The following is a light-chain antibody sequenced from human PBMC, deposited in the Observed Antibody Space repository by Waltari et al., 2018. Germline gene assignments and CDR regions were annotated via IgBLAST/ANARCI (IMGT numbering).Light chain of an antibody. CDR3: CSYTGSYTYVV. V-gene: IGLV2-11*01. Sequence: QSALTQPRSVSGSPGQSVTISCTGTSSDVGGYNHVSWYQQHPGKAPKLMIYDVNKRPSGVPDLFSGSKSGNTSTLTISGLQAEDEADYSCCSYTGSYTYVVFGGGTKLTVL. J-gene: IGLJ2*01. CDR1: SSDVGGYNH. CDR2: DVN.